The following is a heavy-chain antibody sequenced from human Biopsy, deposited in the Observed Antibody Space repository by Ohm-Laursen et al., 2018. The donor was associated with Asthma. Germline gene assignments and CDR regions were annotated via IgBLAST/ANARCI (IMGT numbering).Heavy chain of an antibody. Sequence: SVKVSCKTPGYTFNSAGITWARQAPGQGLEWMGWISVYNGNTKVAQKLQDRVTMITDTSTSTAYMELRSLRSDDTAVYFCARAVDYSHYYGIDVWGQGTTVTVS. CDR1: GYTFNSAG. V-gene: IGHV1-18*01. CDR3: ARAVDYSHYYGIDV. D-gene: IGHD3-10*01. CDR2: ISVYNGNT. J-gene: IGHJ6*02.